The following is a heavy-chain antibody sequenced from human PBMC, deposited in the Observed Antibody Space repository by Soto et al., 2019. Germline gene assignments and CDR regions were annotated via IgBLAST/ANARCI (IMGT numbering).Heavy chain of an antibody. CDR2: INPNSGGT. CDR1: GYSFTGCY. V-gene: IGHV1-2*02. J-gene: IGHJ5*02. Sequence: XSVKVSCTASGYSFTGCYMHWVRQAPGQGLEWMGWINPNSGGTNYAQKFQCRVTMTRDTSISTAYMELSRLRSDDTAVYYCARDLGRRNWFDPWGQGTLVTVSS. CDR3: ARDLGRRNWFDP.